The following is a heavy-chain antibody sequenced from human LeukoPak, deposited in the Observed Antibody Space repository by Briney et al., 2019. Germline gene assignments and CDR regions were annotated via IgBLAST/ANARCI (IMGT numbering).Heavy chain of an antibody. CDR2: INHSGST. CDR3: ARGLYYYGSGSIRYDAFDI. V-gene: IGHV4-34*01. CDR1: GGTFSGYY. J-gene: IGHJ3*02. Sequence: SETLSLTCAAYGGTFSGYYWSWIRQPPGKGLEWIGEINHSGSTNYNPSLKSRVTISVDTSKNQFSLKLSSVTAADTAVYYCARGLYYYGSGSIRYDAFDIWGQGTMVTVSS. D-gene: IGHD3-10*01.